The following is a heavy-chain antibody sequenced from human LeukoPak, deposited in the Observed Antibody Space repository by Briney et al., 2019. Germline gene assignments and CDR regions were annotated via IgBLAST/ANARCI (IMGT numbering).Heavy chain of an antibody. V-gene: IGHV4-38-2*02. CDR3: ARAGVAAAGKFDY. CDR2: IYHSGST. CDR1: GYSISSGYY. D-gene: IGHD6-13*01. Sequence: SETLSLTCTVSGYSISSGYYWGWIRQPPGKGLEWIGSIYHSGSTYYNPSLKSRVTISVDTSKNQFSLKLSSVTAADTAVYYCARAGVAAAGKFDYWGQGTLVTVSS. J-gene: IGHJ4*02.